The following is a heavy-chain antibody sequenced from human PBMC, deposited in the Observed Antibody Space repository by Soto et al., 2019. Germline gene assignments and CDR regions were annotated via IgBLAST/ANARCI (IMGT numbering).Heavy chain of an antibody. CDR1: GFTFQNYA. J-gene: IGHJ4*02. CDR3: VRPGLTVPGTRYFDH. Sequence: GPLLPPCSASGFTFQNYAMSGVRQAPGKGLEWVSAIGSDGTAIQYADSVKGRFTISKDNSNDMLYLQMNSLRAEDTAVYYCVRPGLTVPGTRYFDHWGQGALVTVYS. V-gene: IGHV3-23*01. CDR2: IGSDGTAI. D-gene: IGHD6-19*01.